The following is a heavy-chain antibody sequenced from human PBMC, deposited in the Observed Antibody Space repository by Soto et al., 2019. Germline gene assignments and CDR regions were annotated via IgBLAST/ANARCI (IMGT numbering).Heavy chain of an antibody. V-gene: IGHV4-34*01. CDR2: INHSGST. J-gene: IGHJ6*02. Sequence: SETLSLTCAVYGGSFSGYYWSWIRQPPGKGLEWIGEINHSGSTNYNPSLKSRVTISVDTSKNQFSLKLSSVTAADTAVYYCARELGYCSGGSCFRYYYYGMDVWGQGTTVTVSS. CDR1: GGSFSGYY. D-gene: IGHD2-15*01. CDR3: ARELGYCSGGSCFRYYYYGMDV.